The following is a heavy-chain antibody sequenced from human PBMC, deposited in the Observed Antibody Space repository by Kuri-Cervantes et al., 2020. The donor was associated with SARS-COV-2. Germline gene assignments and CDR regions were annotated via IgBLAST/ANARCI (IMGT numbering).Heavy chain of an antibody. D-gene: IGHD2-2*02. CDR2: ISYDGSNK. CDR1: GFTFSSHA. CDR3: ARGYCSSTSCYTDYYYGMDV. Sequence: GGSLRLSCAASGFTFSSHAMHWVRQAPGKGLEWVAVISYDGSNKYYADSVKGRFTISRDNSKNTLYLQMNSLRAEDTAVYYCARGYCSSTSCYTDYYYGMDVWAKGPRSPSP. J-gene: IGHJ6*02. V-gene: IGHV3-30-3*01.